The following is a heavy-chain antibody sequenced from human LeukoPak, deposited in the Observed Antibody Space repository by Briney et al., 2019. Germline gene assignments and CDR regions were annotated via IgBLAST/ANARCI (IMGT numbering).Heavy chain of an antibody. V-gene: IGHV3-30*04. CDR2: ISYDGSNK. J-gene: IGHJ6*02. CDR3: ARDSGLGYVWGSYPSSIYYGMDV. Sequence: GGSLRLSCAASGFTFSSYAIHWVRQAPGKGLEWVAVISYDGSNKYYADSVKGRFTISRDNSKNTLYLQMNSLRSEDTAVYYCARDSGLGYVWGSYPSSIYYGMDVWGQGTTVTVSS. CDR1: GFTFSSYA. D-gene: IGHD3-16*01.